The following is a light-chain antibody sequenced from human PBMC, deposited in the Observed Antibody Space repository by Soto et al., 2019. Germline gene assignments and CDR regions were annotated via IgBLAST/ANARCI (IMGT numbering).Light chain of an antibody. CDR2: DTN. J-gene: IGLJ1*01. CDR1: SGSVSTGHF. Sequence: QTVVAQEPSCSVSPGGTGTLTCGLSSGSVSTGHFPSWYQQTPGQAPRTLIYDTNSRSSGVPDRFSGSILGTKAALTIMGAQADDESDYYCVLYMGGGTYVFGAGTKVTVL. V-gene: IGLV8-61*01. CDR3: VLYMGGGTYV.